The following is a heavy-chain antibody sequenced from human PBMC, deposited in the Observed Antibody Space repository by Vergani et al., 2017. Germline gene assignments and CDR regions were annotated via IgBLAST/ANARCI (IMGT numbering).Heavy chain of an antibody. D-gene: IGHD1-26*01. J-gene: IGHJ4*02. Sequence: EVQLLESGGGLVQPGGSLRLSCAASGFTFSSYAMSWVRQAPGKGLEWVSAISGSGGSTYYADSVKGRFTISRDNSKNTLYLQMNSLRAADTAVYYCAKTLELRELRGPFDYWGQGTLVTVSS. CDR1: GFTFSSYA. V-gene: IGHV3-23*01. CDR2: ISGSGGST. CDR3: AKTLELRELRGPFDY.